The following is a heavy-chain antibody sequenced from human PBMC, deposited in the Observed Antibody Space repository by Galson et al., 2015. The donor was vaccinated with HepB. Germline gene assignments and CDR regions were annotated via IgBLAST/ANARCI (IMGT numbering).Heavy chain of an antibody. V-gene: IGHV3-15*01. CDR3: TTMGDLILDPYYYYMDV. J-gene: IGHJ6*03. Sequence: SLRLSCAASGFTFGNAWMSWVRQAPGKGLEWVGRIKSKTDGGTTDYAAPVKGRFTISRDDSKNTLYLQMNSLKTEDTAVYYCTTMGDLILDPYYYYMDVWGKGTTVTVSS. CDR2: IKSKTDGGTT. CDR1: GFTFGNAW. D-gene: IGHD3-16*01.